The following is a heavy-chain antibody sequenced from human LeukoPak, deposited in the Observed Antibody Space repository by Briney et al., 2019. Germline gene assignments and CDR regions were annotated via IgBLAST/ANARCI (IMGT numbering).Heavy chain of an antibody. Sequence: PGGSLRLSCTTFGYTFGDEPVNWVRQAPGKGLEWVGLIRTKRNDETAEYAASVKGRVSISRDDPTRVAYLQVNSLKDEDTAVYYCTRGYYNSFWGQGTLVTVSS. CDR3: TRGYYNSF. V-gene: IGHV3-49*04. CDR2: IRTKRNDETA. J-gene: IGHJ4*02. CDR1: GYTFGDEP. D-gene: IGHD3-22*01.